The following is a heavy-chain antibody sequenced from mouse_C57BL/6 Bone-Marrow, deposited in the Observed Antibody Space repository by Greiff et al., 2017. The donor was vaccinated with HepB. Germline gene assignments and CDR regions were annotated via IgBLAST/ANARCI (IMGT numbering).Heavy chain of an antibody. D-gene: IGHD1-1*01. Sequence: VQLQQSGPELVKPGASVKISCKASGYSFTGYYMHWVKQSHGNILDWIGYIYPYNGVSSYNQKFKGKATLTVDKSSSTAYMELRSLTSEDSAVYYCASRGYYGSSWYFDVWGTGTTVTVSS. CDR3: ASRGYYGSSWYFDV. V-gene: IGHV1-31*01. J-gene: IGHJ1*03. CDR2: IYPYNGVS. CDR1: GYSFTGYY.